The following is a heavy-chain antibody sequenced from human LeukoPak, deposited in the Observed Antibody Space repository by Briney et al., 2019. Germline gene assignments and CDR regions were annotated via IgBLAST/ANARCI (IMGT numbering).Heavy chain of an antibody. CDR3: AKDRGPVYTSSWHWFDP. Sequence: SETLSLTCAVYGGSFSGYYWSWIRQPPGKGLEWIGSIYYSGTYYNPSLKSRVTISLDTSKNQFSLKLSSVTAADTAVYYCAKDRGPVYTSSWHWFDPWGQGTLVTVSS. D-gene: IGHD6-13*01. V-gene: IGHV4-34*01. J-gene: IGHJ5*02. CDR1: GGSFSGYY. CDR2: IYYSGT.